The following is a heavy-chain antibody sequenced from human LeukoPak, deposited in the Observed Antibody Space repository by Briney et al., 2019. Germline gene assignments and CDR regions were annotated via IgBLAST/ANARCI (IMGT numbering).Heavy chain of an antibody. Sequence: PGGSLRLSCAASGLTVSSNYMSWVRQAPGKGLEWVSVIYSGGSTYYADSVKGRFTISRHNSKNTLYLQMNSLRAEDTAVYYCARDTSYGAIDYWGQGTLVTVSS. CDR1: GLTVSSNY. D-gene: IGHD4-17*01. CDR2: IYSGGST. CDR3: ARDTSYGAIDY. J-gene: IGHJ4*02. V-gene: IGHV3-53*04.